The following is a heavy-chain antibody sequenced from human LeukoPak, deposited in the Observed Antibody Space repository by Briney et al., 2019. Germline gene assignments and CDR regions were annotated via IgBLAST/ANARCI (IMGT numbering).Heavy chain of an antibody. Sequence: GSLRLSCAASGFTFDDYGMSWVRQAPGKGLEWVSGINWNGGSTGYADSVKGRFTISRDNSKNTLYLQMNSLRAEDTAVYYCAREDYGDYAFDIWGQGTMVTVSS. D-gene: IGHD4-17*01. V-gene: IGHV3-20*04. J-gene: IGHJ3*02. CDR1: GFTFDDYG. CDR2: INWNGGST. CDR3: AREDYGDYAFDI.